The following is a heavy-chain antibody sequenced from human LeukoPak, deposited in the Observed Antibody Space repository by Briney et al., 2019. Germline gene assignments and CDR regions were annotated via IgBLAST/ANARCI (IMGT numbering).Heavy chain of an antibody. D-gene: IGHD3-22*01. J-gene: IGHJ5*02. Sequence: GESLKISCKASGQSFTNYWIGWVRQMPGKGLEWMGIIHPLDSTTLYTPSFQGQVPISADKSISTAYLQWSSLQPSDTAMYYCARRYYHSTEFDPWGQGALVTVSS. CDR2: IHPLDSTT. CDR3: ARRYYHSTEFDP. V-gene: IGHV5-51*03. CDR1: GQSFTNYW.